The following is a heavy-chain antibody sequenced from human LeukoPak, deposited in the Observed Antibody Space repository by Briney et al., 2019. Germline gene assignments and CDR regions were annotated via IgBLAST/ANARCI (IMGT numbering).Heavy chain of an antibody. CDR2: ISGSGGST. V-gene: IGHV3-23*01. CDR3: ARAPGYGAAYYFDY. Sequence: GSLRLSCAASGFPFSSYAMSWVRPAPGKGLEWVSAISGSGGSTYYADSVKGRFTISRDNSKNTLYLQMNSLRAEDTAVYYCARAPGYGAAYYFDYWGQGTLVTVSS. CDR1: GFPFSSYA. D-gene: IGHD1-1*01. J-gene: IGHJ4*02.